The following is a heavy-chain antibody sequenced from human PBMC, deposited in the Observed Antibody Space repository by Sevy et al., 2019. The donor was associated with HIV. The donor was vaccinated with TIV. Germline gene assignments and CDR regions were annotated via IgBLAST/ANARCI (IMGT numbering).Heavy chain of an antibody. CDR3: ARDRYSSGWYWFDP. V-gene: IGHV1-18*01. CDR1: GYTFTSYG. Sequence: ASVKVSCKASGYTFTSYGISWVRQAPGQGLEWMGWISAYNGNTHYAQKLQGRVTMTTDTSTSTAYMGLRSLRSDDTAVYYCARDRYSSGWYWFDPWGQGTLVTVSS. J-gene: IGHJ5*02. CDR2: ISAYNGNT. D-gene: IGHD6-19*01.